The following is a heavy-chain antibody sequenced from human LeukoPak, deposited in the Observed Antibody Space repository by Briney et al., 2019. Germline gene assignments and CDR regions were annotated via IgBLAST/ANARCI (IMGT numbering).Heavy chain of an antibody. V-gene: IGHV1-69*04. CDR2: IIPILGIA. CDR1: GGTFSSYA. J-gene: IGHJ4*02. D-gene: IGHD1-14*01. Sequence: SVKVSCKASGGTFSSYAISWVRQAPGQGLEWMGRIIPILGIANYAQKFQGRVTITADKSTSTAYMELRSLRSDDTAVYYCARALGPALDYWGQGTLVTVSS. CDR3: ARALGPALDY.